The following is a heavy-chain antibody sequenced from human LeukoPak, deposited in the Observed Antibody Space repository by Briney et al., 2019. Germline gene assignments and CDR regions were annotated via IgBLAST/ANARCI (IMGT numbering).Heavy chain of an antibody. CDR1: GYTFTSYG. V-gene: IGHV1-18*01. J-gene: IGHJ4*02. D-gene: IGHD1-26*01. CDR3: AHLGGEEWDLTPY. CDR2: ISAYNGNT. Sequence: GASVKVSCKASGYTFTSYGISWVRQATGQGLEGMGWISAYNGNTNNAQKLQGRVTMTPETSTSTAYMELRSLRSDDTAVYYCAHLGGEEWDLTPYWGQGTLVTVSS.